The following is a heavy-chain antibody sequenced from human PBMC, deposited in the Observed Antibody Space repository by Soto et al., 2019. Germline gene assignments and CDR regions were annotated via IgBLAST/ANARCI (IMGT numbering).Heavy chain of an antibody. J-gene: IGHJ6*02. D-gene: IGHD2-21*02. CDR2: ISGSGGST. CDR3: AKDEGYRLRYYYYGMDV. Sequence: GGSLRVSCAASGFTFSSYAMSWVRQAPGKGLEWVSAISGSGGSTYYADSVKGRFTISRDNSKNTLYLQMNSLRAEDTAVYYCAKDEGYRLRYYYYGMDVWGQGTTVTVSS. V-gene: IGHV3-23*01. CDR1: GFTFSSYA.